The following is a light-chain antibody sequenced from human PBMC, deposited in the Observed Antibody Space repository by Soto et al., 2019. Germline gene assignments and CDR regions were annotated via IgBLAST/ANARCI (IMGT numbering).Light chain of an antibody. Sequence: EVVLTQSPGTLSLCWGERATLSCTASQSVNSKSLALYQQKPGKAPRVXXDNXSNMATGSPARLSGSGSGTDFTLTISSLEPEYFAVYYCQQRSNWLRTFGQGTRLEIK. CDR3: QQRSNWLRT. CDR1: QSVNSK. CDR2: NXS. V-gene: IGKV3-11*01. J-gene: IGKJ5*01.